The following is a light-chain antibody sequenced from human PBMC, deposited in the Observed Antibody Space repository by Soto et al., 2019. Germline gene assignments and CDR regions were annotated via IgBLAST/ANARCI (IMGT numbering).Light chain of an antibody. CDR3: QQYGGSPRYT. Sequence: EIVLTQSPGTLSLSPGERATLSCRASQSVSSSFLAWYQQKPGQAPRLLMYVASSRASGIPDRFSGSGSRTDFTLTISRLEPENFGVYYCQQYGGSPRYTFGQGTKLEMK. CDR2: VAS. V-gene: IGKV3-20*01. CDR1: QSVSSSF. J-gene: IGKJ2*01.